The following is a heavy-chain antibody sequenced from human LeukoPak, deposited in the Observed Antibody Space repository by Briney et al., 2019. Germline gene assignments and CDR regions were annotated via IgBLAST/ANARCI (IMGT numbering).Heavy chain of an antibody. J-gene: IGHJ6*03. Sequence: GGSLRLSCAASGFTFSGSAMHWVRQASGKGLEWVGRIRSKANSYATAYAASVKGRFTVSRDDSKNTAYLQMNSLKTEDTAVYYCTGVVVVPAAIEPNYYYYMDVWGKGTTVTVSS. D-gene: IGHD2-2*01. CDR3: TGVVVVPAAIEPNYYYYMDV. V-gene: IGHV3-73*01. CDR1: GFTFSGSA. CDR2: IRSKANSYAT.